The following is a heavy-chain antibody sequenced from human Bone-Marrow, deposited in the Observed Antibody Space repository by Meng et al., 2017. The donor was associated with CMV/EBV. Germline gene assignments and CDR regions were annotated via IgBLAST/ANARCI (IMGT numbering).Heavy chain of an antibody. D-gene: IGHD2-2*01. Sequence: SVKVPCKASGCTFSSYAISWVRQAPGQGLEWMGGIIPILCIANYAQKFQGRVTITADKSTSTAYMELSSLRSEDTAVYYCAMGGIVVVPAALPAPRGYCCYYGMDVWGQGTTVTV. CDR1: GCTFSSYA. CDR3: AMGGIVVVPAALPAPRGYCCYYGMDV. CDR2: IIPILCIA. J-gene: IGHJ6*02. V-gene: IGHV1-69*10.